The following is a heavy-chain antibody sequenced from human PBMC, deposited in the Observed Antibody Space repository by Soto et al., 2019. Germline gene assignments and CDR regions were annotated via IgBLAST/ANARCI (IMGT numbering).Heavy chain of an antibody. Sequence: ASVKGSCKVSGYTLTELSMHWVRQAPGKGLEWMGGFDPEDGETIYAQKFQGRVTMTEDTSTDTAYMELSSLRSEDTAVYYCATIAGNSSSAKNWFDPWGQGTLVTVSS. CDR3: ATIAGNSSSAKNWFDP. CDR1: GYTLTELS. V-gene: IGHV1-24*01. CDR2: FDPEDGET. J-gene: IGHJ5*02. D-gene: IGHD6-13*01.